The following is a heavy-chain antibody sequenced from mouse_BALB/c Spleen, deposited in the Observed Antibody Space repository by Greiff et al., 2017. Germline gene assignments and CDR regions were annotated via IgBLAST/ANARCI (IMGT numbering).Heavy chain of an antibody. CDR1: GFNIKDTY. CDR3: AIYGYDERDYFDY. D-gene: IGHD2-2*01. V-gene: IGHV14-3*02. Sequence: VQLQQSGAELVKPGASVKLSCTASGFNIKDTYMHWVKQRPEQGLEWIGRIDPANGNTKYDPKFQGKATITADTSSNTAYLQLSSLTSEDTAVYYCAIYGYDERDYFDYWGQGTTLTVSS. CDR2: IDPANGNT. J-gene: IGHJ2*01.